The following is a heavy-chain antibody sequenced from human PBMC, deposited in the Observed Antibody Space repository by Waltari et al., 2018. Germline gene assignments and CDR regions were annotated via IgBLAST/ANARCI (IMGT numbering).Heavy chain of an antibody. J-gene: IGHJ6*03. CDR3: ARSDVVVAPARNNYYFPMEV. Sequence: QLQLQQSGPGLVKPSQTLSLACSLSGDSISGSYYWNWVRQTAGEGLGGLGYNYSRGRTKHNPSLQSRATISIFNKPQFSLKLAAVTAADTAVYYCARSDVVVAPARNNYYFPMEVWGQGTTVTVSS. V-gene: IGHV4-61*09. D-gene: IGHD2-21*01. CDR1: GDSISGSYY. CDR2: NYSRGRT.